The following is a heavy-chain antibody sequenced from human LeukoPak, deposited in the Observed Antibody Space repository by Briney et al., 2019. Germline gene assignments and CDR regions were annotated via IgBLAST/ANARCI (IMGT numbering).Heavy chain of an antibody. J-gene: IGHJ4*02. V-gene: IGHV3-23*01. CDR1: GFTFSSSA. CDR3: AKDLKGFDY. Sequence: PAGGSLRLSCAASGFTFSSSAMSWVRQAPGKGLEWVSGISVTGGNTYYADSVKGRFTISRDISKNTLYLQMSSLRAEDTAVYYCAKDLKGFDYWGQGTLVTVSS. CDR2: ISVTGGNT.